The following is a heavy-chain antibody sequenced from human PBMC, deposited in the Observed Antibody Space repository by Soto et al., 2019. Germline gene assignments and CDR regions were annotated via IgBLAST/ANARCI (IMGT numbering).Heavy chain of an antibody. CDR3: ARGGDCSGGSRFNYYYGMDV. Sequence: QVQLVQSGAEVKKPGSSVKVSCKASGGTFSSYAISWVRQAPGQGLEWMGGIIPIFGTANYAQKFQGRVTITADESTSTAYMELGSLISEDTAVYYCARGGDCSGGSRFNYYYGMDVWGQGTTVTVSS. CDR2: IIPIFGTA. J-gene: IGHJ6*02. D-gene: IGHD2-15*01. V-gene: IGHV1-69*01. CDR1: GGTFSSYA.